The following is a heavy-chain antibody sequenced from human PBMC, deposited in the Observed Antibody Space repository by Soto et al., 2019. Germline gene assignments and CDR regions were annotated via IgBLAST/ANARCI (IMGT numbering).Heavy chain of an antibody. J-gene: IGHJ5*02. CDR1: GGTFSSYA. V-gene: IGHV1-69*13. Sequence: RASVKVSCKASGGTFSSYAISWVRQAPGQGLEWMGGIIPIFGTANYAQKFQGRVTITADESTSTAYMELSSLRSEDTAVYYCARDITGTFRGWFDPWGHGTLFTVS. CDR2: IIPIFGTA. CDR3: ARDITGTFRGWFDP. D-gene: IGHD1-20*01.